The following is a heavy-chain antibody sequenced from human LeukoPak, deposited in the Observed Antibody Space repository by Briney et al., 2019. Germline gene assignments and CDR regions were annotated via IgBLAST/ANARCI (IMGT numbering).Heavy chain of an antibody. D-gene: IGHD2-2*01. V-gene: IGHV1-8*01. CDR1: GYTFTSYD. J-gene: IGHJ4*02. Sequence: ASVKVSCKASGYTFTSYDINWVRQATGQGLEWMGWMNPNSGSTGYAQKFQGRVTMIRNTSISTAYMELSSLRSEDTAVYYCARRYCSSTSCHYFDYWGQGTLVTVSS. CDR2: MNPNSGST. CDR3: ARRYCSSTSCHYFDY.